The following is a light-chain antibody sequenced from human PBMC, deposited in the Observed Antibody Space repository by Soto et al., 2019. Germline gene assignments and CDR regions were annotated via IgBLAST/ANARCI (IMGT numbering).Light chain of an antibody. V-gene: IGKV3-11*01. CDR1: QSVSRY. CDR3: PQRSNWPQT. CDR2: DAS. J-gene: IGKJ2*01. Sequence: EIVLTQSPATLSLSPGDRATLSCRASQSVSRYLAWYQQKPGQAPRLLIYDASNRATGIPARFGGSGSGTDFTLTISSLEPEDFAVYYCPQRSNWPQTFGQGTKLEIK.